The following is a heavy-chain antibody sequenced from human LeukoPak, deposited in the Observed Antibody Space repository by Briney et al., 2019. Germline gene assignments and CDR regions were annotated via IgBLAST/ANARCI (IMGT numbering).Heavy chain of an antibody. D-gene: IGHD3-22*01. Sequence: SETLSLTCTVSGGSISSSSYYWGWIRQPPGKGLEWIGSIYYSGSTYYNPSLKSRVTISVDTSKNQFSLKLSSVTAADTAVYYRARTYYYDSSGYYAFDYWGQGTLVTVSS. CDR1: GGSISSSSYY. CDR3: ARTYYYDSSGYYAFDY. J-gene: IGHJ4*02. V-gene: IGHV4-39*01. CDR2: IYYSGST.